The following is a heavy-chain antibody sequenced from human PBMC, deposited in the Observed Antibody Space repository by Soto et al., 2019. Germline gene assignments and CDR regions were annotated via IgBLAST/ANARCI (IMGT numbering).Heavy chain of an antibody. Sequence: GGSLRLSCAASGFSFSSYSMHWVHQAPGKGLEWVSYISSSSTTIHYADSVKGRFTVSRDNAKNSLYLQMNSLRDEDTAVYYCARECSGGSCYPALGGLDVWGQGTTVTVSS. CDR3: ARECSGGSCYPALGGLDV. V-gene: IGHV3-48*02. D-gene: IGHD2-15*01. J-gene: IGHJ6*02. CDR2: ISSSSTTI. CDR1: GFSFSSYS.